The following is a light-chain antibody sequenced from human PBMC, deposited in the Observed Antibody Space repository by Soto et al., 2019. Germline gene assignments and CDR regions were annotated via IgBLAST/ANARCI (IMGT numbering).Light chain of an antibody. J-gene: IGKJ5*01. CDR1: QSVSSSY. CDR2: GAS. Sequence: ETVLTQTTGTLPLSPGERATFSCRASQSVSSSYLAWYQQKPGQAPRLLIYGASSRATGVPDRFSGSGSGTDFTLTISSLEPEVFAVYYCQQFGSSVTFGQGTRLESK. V-gene: IGKV3-20*01. CDR3: QQFGSSVT.